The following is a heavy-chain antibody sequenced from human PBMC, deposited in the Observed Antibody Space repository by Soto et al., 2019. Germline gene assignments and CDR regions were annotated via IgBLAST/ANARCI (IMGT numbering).Heavy chain of an antibody. CDR1: GGTFSSYT. V-gene: IGHV1-69*02. Sequence: SVNVSCKASGGTFSSYTISWVRQAPGQGLEWMGRIIPILGIANYAQKFQGRVTITADKSTSTAYMELSSLRSEDTAVYYCARRYCGGDCYPYYWYFDLWGRGTLVTVSS. D-gene: IGHD2-21*02. CDR2: IIPILGIA. CDR3: ARRYCGGDCYPYYWYFDL. J-gene: IGHJ2*01.